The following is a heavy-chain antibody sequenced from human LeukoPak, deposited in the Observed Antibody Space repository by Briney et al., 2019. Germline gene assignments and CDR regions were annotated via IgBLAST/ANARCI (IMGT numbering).Heavy chain of an antibody. Sequence: GESLKISCKGSGYSFTSYWIGWVRQMPGKGLEWMGIIYPGDSDTRYSPSFQGQVTISADKSISTAYLQWSSLKASDTAVYYCARRPSGSYSGDLDAFDIWGQGTMVTVSS. D-gene: IGHD1-26*01. CDR1: GYSFTSYW. V-gene: IGHV5-51*01. CDR3: ARRPSGSYSGDLDAFDI. CDR2: IYPGDSDT. J-gene: IGHJ3*02.